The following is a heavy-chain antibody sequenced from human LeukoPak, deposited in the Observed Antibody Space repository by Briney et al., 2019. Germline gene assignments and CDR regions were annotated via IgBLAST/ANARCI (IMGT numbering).Heavy chain of an antibody. CDR3: ARHPTNSYGYESAFDI. CDR2: IYYSGST. J-gene: IGHJ3*02. CDR1: GGSIITSSYY. Sequence: SETLSLTCTVSGGSIITSSYYWGWIRQPPGKGLGWIGSIYYSGSTYYNPSLKSRVTISVDTSKNQFSLKLSSVTAADTAVYYCARHPTNSYGYESAFDIWGQGTMVTVSS. V-gene: IGHV4-39*01. D-gene: IGHD5-18*01.